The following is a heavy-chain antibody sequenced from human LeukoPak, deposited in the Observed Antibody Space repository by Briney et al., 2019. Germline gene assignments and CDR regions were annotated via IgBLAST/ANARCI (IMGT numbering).Heavy chain of an antibody. V-gene: IGHV4-59*01. J-gene: IGHJ3*02. Sequence: SETLSLTCTVSGGSTSSYYWSWIRQPPGKGLEWIGYIYYSGSTNYNPSLKSRVTISVDTSKNQFSLKLSSVTAADTAVYYCARQMVRGYHDAFDIWGQGTMVTVSS. D-gene: IGHD3-10*01. CDR1: GGSTSSYY. CDR3: ARQMVRGYHDAFDI. CDR2: IYYSGST.